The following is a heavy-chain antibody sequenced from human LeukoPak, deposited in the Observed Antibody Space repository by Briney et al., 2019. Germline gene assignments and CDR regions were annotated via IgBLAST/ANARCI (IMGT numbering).Heavy chain of an antibody. CDR2: ISSSSSTI. V-gene: IGHV3-48*02. CDR3: ARERAIASLRPYYFDY. Sequence: GGSLRLSCAASGFTFSSYSMNWVRQAPGKGLEWVSYISSSSSTIYYADSVKGRFTISRDNAKNSLYLQMNSLRDEDTAVYYCARERAIASLRPYYFDYWGQGTLVTVSS. CDR1: GFTFSSYS. D-gene: IGHD6-6*01. J-gene: IGHJ4*02.